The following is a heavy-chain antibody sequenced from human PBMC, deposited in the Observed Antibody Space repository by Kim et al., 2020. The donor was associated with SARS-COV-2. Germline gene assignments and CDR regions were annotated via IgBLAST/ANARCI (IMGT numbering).Heavy chain of an antibody. CDR3: ARPRGGNYTPPFDY. CDR1: GFTFSSYA. Sequence: GGSLRLSCAASGFTFSSYAMHWVRQAPGKGLEWVAVISYDGSNKYYADSVKGRFTISRDKSKNTMYLQMNSLRAEDTAVYYCARPRGGNYTPPFDYWGQGTLVTVSS. D-gene: IGHD1-26*01. CDR2: ISYDGSNK. V-gene: IGHV3-30*04. J-gene: IGHJ4*02.